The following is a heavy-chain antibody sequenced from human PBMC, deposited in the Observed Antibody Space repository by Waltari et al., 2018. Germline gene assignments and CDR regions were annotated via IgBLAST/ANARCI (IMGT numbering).Heavy chain of an antibody. D-gene: IGHD2-15*01. J-gene: IGHJ6*02. V-gene: IGHV3-53*01. CDR2: IYSGGIT. CDR1: GFNVNTHY. CDR3: ARAESGGMFDYYYGMDV. Sequence: ELQLVESGGGLIQPGGSLRLSFAASGFNVNTHYMSWVREALGKGLEWISVIYSGGITYYSDSVKGRFTSSRDSYRNTLSLQMISLRAEDTAVYYWARAESGGMFDYYYGMDVWGQGTTVTVSS.